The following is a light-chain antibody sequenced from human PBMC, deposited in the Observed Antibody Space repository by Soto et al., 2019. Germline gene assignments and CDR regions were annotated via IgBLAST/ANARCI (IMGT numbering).Light chain of an antibody. J-gene: IGKJ5*01. CDR3: MQSTQLPPT. CDR1: QSLLHITGETF. V-gene: IGKV2D-29*02. Sequence: DVVMTQTPLSLSVAPGQPASISCKSSQSLLHITGETFLFWYLQKPGQSPQLLIYEVSTRVSGVPDRVSVSVSGTDFTLEISLVETDDVGIYYCMQSTQLPPTFGQGTRLGI. CDR2: EVS.